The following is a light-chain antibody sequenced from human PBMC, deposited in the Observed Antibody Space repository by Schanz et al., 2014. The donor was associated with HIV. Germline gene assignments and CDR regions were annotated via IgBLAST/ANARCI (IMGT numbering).Light chain of an antibody. V-gene: IGLV1-47*01. Sequence: QSVLTQPPSASGTPGQRVTISCSGSSSNIGSNSVHWYQHLPGTAPKLLIYRNNQWPSGVPDRFSGSKSGTSASLAISGLRSEDEADYYCAAWDDSLSGWVFGGGTKLTVL. CDR1: SSNIGSNS. CDR2: RNN. J-gene: IGLJ3*02. CDR3: AAWDDSLSGWV.